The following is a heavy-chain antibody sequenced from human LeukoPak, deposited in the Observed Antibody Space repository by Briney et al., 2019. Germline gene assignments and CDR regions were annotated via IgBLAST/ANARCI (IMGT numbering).Heavy chain of an antibody. J-gene: IGHJ4*02. CDR3: ARVAGDLYDLPLDY. CDR2: ISGSSTI. V-gene: IGHV3-11*01. CDR1: GLTFSYYY. D-gene: IGHD2-8*01. Sequence: KSGGSLRLSCAASGLTFSYYYMSWIRQAPGKGLEWLSCISGSSTIYYADSVKGRFTISRDNAKNSLYLQMNSLRAEDTAVYYCARVAGDLYDLPLDYWGQGTLVTVSS.